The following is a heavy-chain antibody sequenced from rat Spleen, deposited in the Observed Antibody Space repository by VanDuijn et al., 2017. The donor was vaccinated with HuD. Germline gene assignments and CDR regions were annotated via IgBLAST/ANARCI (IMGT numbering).Heavy chain of an antibody. CDR1: GFTFSSFP. V-gene: IGHV5-46*01. J-gene: IGHJ1*01. CDR3: TREETLYWYFDF. Sequence: EVQLVESGGGAVQPGRSMKLSCTASGFTFSSFPMAWVRQAPTKGLEWVASISSGCRNTYYRDSVKGRFTISRDNAESSLYLQMDSLRSEDTATYYCTREETLYWYFDFWGPGTMVTVSS. CDR2: ISSGCRNT. D-gene: IGHD3-4*01.